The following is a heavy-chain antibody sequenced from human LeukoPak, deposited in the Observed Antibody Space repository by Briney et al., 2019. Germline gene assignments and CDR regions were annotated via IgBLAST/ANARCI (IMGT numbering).Heavy chain of an antibody. CDR3: ARAVQNWKDGLDI. D-gene: IGHD1-1*01. CDR2: MKPNSGKT. J-gene: IGHJ3*02. CDR1: GYTFTSYE. Sequence: ASVRVSCKASGYTFTSYEINWVRQASGQGLEWMGWMKPNSGKTGYAQKFQGRVNMTRDTSIGSAYMELSSLRSEGTAVYYCARAVQNWKDGLDIWGQGTMVSVHS. V-gene: IGHV1-8*02.